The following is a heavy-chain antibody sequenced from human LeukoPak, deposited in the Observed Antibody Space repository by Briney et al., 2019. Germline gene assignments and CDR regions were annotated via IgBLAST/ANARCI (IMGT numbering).Heavy chain of an antibody. CDR1: GYTFTNHD. D-gene: IGHD5-18*01. CDR3: ASFRGYSYGYYYGMDV. V-gene: IGHV1-8*01. Sequence: ASVKVSCKASGYTFTNHDINWVRQATGQGLEWMGWMNPNSGNTGYAQKFQGRVTMTRNTSISTAYMELSSLRSEDTAVYYCASFRGYSYGYYYGMDVWGQGTTVTVSS. CDR2: MNPNSGNT. J-gene: IGHJ6*02.